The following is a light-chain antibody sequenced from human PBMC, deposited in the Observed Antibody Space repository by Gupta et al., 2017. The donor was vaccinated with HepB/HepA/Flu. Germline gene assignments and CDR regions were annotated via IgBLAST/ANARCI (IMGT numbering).Light chain of an antibody. Sequence: DIVMTQSPLSLAVTPGEPASISCRSSRTLLHNDGYHFLNWYLQKPGQSPHLLIYVASSRASGVPDRFNGSGSGTDFTLHIARVEAEDVGVYFCMQTPDSPYTFGPGTKLKI. V-gene: IGKV2-28*01. CDR3: MQTPDSPYT. J-gene: IGKJ2*01. CDR2: VAS. CDR1: RTLLHNDGYHF.